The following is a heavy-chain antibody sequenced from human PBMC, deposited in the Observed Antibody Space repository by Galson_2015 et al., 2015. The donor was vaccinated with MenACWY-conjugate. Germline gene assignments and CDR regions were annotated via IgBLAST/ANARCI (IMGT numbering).Heavy chain of an antibody. CDR2: IDPHNSNT. Sequence: QSGAEVKKPGESLTISCTGSGYSFTNYWTGWVRQMPGRGLEWMGLIDPHNSNTRYSPSFQGQVTISADESISTAFLQWSSLKASDTAMYYCARHPPGGRGMDVWGRGTTVTVSS. V-gene: IGHV5-51*01. CDR3: ARHPPGGRGMDV. D-gene: IGHD1-26*01. CDR1: GYSFTNYW. J-gene: IGHJ6*02.